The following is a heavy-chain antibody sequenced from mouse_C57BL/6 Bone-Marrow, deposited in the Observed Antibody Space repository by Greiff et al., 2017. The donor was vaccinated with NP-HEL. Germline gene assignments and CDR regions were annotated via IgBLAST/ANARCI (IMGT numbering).Heavy chain of an antibody. CDR1: GYAFSSSW. D-gene: IGHD1-1*01. CDR3: AKSGFITTVVATADY. CDR2: IYPGDGDT. Sequence: QVQLKESGPELVKPGASVKISCKASGYAFSSSWMNWVKQRPGKGLEWIGRIYPGDGDTNYNGKFKGKATLTADKSSSTAYMQLSSLTSEDSAVYFCAKSGFITTVVATADYWGQGTTLTVSS. J-gene: IGHJ2*01. V-gene: IGHV1-82*01.